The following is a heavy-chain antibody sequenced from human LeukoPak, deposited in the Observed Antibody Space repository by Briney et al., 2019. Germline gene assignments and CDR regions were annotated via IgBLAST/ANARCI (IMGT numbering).Heavy chain of an antibody. V-gene: IGHV3-21*04. CDR3: AKRSSGREKAYYFDY. D-gene: IGHD6-19*01. Sequence: GGSLRLSCAASGFTFSSYSMNWVRQAPGKGLEWVSSISSSSSYIYYADSVKGRFTISRDNAKNSLYLQMNSLRAEDTAVYYCAKRSSGREKAYYFDYWGQGTLVTVSS. CDR1: GFTFSSYS. J-gene: IGHJ4*02. CDR2: ISSSSSYI.